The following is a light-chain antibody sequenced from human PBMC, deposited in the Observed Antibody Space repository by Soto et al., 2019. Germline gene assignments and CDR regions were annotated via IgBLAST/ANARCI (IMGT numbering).Light chain of an antibody. J-gene: IGKJ2*01. CDR3: QQSYSIPYT. CDR2: TAS. V-gene: IGKV1-39*01. CDR1: QSISNF. Sequence: DIQMTQSPSSLSASVGGRVTITCRASQSISNFLNWYQQKPGTAPKLLIYTASSLQSGVPSRFSGSGSGTDFTLTISSLKPEDFATYYCQQSYSIPYTFGQGTKLEIK.